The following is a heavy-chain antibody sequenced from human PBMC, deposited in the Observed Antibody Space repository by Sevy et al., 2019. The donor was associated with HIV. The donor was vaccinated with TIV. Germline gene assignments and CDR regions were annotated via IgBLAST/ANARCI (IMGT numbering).Heavy chain of an antibody. Sequence: GGSLRLSCAASGFTFSSYWMSWVRQAPGKGREWLATINLDGSETFYEDSVKGRFTISRHYPRKSVYLQRTSLSAEDTAVYYCARLFYGSADYWGQGTLVTVSS. CDR3: ARLFYGSADY. CDR2: INLDGSET. D-gene: IGHD3-10*01. V-gene: IGHV3-7*01. CDR1: GFTFSSYW. J-gene: IGHJ4*02.